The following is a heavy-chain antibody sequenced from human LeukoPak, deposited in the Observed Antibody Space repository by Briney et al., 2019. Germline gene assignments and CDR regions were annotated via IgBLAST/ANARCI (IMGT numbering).Heavy chain of an antibody. CDR1: GGSISSYY. D-gene: IGHD5-24*01. CDR2: IYNSGTT. Sequence: SETLSLTCTVSGGSISSYYWTWIRQPPGKGLEYIGYIYNSGTTNYNPSLKSRVTISVDTSKNQFSLKLSSVTAADTAIYYCAKSFSETERATITAYWGQGTLVTVSS. CDR3: AKSFSETERATITAY. J-gene: IGHJ4*02. V-gene: IGHV4-59*01.